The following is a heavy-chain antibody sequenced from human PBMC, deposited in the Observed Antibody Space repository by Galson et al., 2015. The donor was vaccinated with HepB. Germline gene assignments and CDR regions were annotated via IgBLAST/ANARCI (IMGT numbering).Heavy chain of an antibody. D-gene: IGHD3-16*01. Sequence: SLRLSCAASGFTFSSCAMSWVRQAPGKGLEWVSSISGNGGSTYYADSVKGRFTISRDNSENTLYLQMNSLRAEDTAVYYCAKGAQGGNYFDYWGQGTRVTVSS. V-gene: IGHV3-23*01. CDR1: GFTFSSCA. J-gene: IGHJ4*02. CDR2: ISGNGGST. CDR3: AKGAQGGNYFDY.